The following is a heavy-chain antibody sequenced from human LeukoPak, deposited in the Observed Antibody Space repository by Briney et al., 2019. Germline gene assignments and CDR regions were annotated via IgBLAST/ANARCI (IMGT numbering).Heavy chain of an antibody. V-gene: IGHV4-59*01. Sequence: SETLSLTCTVSGGSISSYYWSWIRQPPGKGLEWIGYIYYSGSTNYNPSLKSRVTISVDTSKNQFSLKLSSVTAADTAVYYCARREIYSGCEDYWGQGTLVTVSS. D-gene: IGHD5-12*01. CDR3: ARREIYSGCEDY. J-gene: IGHJ4*02. CDR2: IYYSGST. CDR1: GGSISSYY.